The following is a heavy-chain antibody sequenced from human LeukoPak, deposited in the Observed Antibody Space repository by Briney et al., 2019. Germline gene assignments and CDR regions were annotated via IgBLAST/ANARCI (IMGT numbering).Heavy chain of an antibody. J-gene: IGHJ5*02. V-gene: IGHV3-9*02. D-gene: IGHD6-6*01. Sequence: GGSLRLSCAASGFTSDDYAMHWVRQAPGKGLEWVSGISWNSGSIGYADSVKGRFTISRDNAKNSLYLQMNSLRAEDMALYYCAKDRYSSSSSLVTWGQGTLVTVSS. CDR2: ISWNSGSI. CDR1: GFTSDDYA. CDR3: AKDRYSSSSSLVT.